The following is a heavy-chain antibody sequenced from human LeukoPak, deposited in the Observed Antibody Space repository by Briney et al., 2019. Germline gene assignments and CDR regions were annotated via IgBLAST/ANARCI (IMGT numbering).Heavy chain of an antibody. CDR2: MSPNSGDT. J-gene: IGHJ4*02. CDR3: ARGPPNWGYDY. V-gene: IGHV1-8*01. D-gene: IGHD7-27*01. CDR1: GYTFTSYD. Sequence: GASVKVSCKASGYTFTSYDFNWVRQATGERPEWMGWMSPNSGDTGYAQKFQDRVTMTSNSSISTACMELSSLRSDDTAVYYCARGPPNWGYDYWGPGTLVTVSS.